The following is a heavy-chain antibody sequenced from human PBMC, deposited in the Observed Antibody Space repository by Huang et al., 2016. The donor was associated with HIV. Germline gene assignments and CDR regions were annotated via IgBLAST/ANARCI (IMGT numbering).Heavy chain of an antibody. Sequence: QVQLVESGGGVVQPGTSLRLSCAASGFTFSNYAMNWVRPAPGKGLEWVSVISNEGSTKYYADSVKGRVTISRDNSKNTVYLQMNSLRAEDTAVYYCARSEPSRYYFDYWGQGTLVTVSS. J-gene: IGHJ4*02. CDR2: ISNEGSTK. V-gene: IGHV3-30-3*01. CDR3: ARSEPSRYYFDY. CDR1: GFTFSNYA.